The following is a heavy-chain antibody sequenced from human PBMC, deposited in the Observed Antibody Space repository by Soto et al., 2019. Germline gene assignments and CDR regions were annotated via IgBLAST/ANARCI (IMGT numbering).Heavy chain of an antibody. CDR2: ITSTSGTK. CDR1: GLIFSVYS. D-gene: IGHD4-4*01. CDR3: ARDGQGADYSNYPQGGLDY. J-gene: IGHJ4*02. V-gene: IGHV3-48*01. Sequence: GGSLRLSCAASGLIFSVYSMSWVRQTPGKGLEWVSYITSTSGTKYYADSVKGRFTISRDNADNSLYLQMNGLRAEDTAVYYCARDGQGADYSNYPQGGLDYWGQGTLVTVSS.